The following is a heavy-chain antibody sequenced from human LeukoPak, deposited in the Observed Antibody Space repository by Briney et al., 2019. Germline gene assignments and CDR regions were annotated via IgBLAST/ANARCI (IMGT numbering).Heavy chain of an antibody. D-gene: IGHD1-26*01. Sequence: TGGSLRLSCAASGFTFDDYGMSWVRQAPGKGLEWVSGINWNGGSTGYADSVKGRFTISRDNAKNSLYLQMNSLRADDTAVYYCVRGVGGDSRFDPWGQGTLVTVSS. CDR3: VRGVGGDSRFDP. CDR1: GFTFDDYG. J-gene: IGHJ5*02. CDR2: INWNGGST. V-gene: IGHV3-20*04.